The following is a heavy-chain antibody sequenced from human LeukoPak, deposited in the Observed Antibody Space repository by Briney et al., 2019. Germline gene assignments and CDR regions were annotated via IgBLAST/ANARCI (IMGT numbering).Heavy chain of an antibody. CDR1: GYTFTSYG. D-gene: IGHD2-15*01. V-gene: IGHV1-3*03. CDR3: ARDGCSGGSCYFGVFDI. Sequence: ASVKVSCKASGYTFTSYGISWVRQAPGQGLEWMGWINAGNGNTKYSQEFQGRVTITRDTSASTAYMEMSSLRSEDMAVYYCARDGCSGGSCYFGVFDIWGQGTMVTVAS. J-gene: IGHJ3*02. CDR2: INAGNGNT.